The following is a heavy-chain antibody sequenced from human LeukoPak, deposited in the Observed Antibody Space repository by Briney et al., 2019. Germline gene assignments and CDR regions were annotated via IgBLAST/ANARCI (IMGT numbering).Heavy chain of an antibody. Sequence: GGSLRLSCAGSGFTFSSYSMNWVRQAPGKGLEWVSFISSGSNDIYYADSVKGRFTISRDNAKNSLYLEMNSLRAEDTAVYYCARLASDDAFDIWGQGTTVTVSS. J-gene: IGHJ3*02. CDR3: ARLASDDAFDI. V-gene: IGHV3-21*01. CDR2: ISSGSNDI. CDR1: GFTFSSYS. D-gene: IGHD6-6*01.